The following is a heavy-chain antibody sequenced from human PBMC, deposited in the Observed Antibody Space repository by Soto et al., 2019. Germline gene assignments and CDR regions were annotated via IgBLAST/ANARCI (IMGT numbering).Heavy chain of an antibody. CDR1: GFTFRNYN. J-gene: IGHJ4*02. CDR3: ARDIASPGGDYFDS. D-gene: IGHD2-21*01. V-gene: IGHV3-21*06. Sequence: EVQLVESGGGLVKAGGSLRLFCTASGFTFRNYNMNWVRQAPGKGLGWVSSISTGGAYMFYADSVKGRFTISRDNAQNSLFLQIDSPRAADTAVYYCARDIASPGGDYFDSWGQGTLVTVSS. CDR2: ISTGGAYM.